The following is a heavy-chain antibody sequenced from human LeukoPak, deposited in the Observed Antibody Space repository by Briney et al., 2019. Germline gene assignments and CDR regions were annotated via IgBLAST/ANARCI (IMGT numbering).Heavy chain of an antibody. J-gene: IGHJ6*02. D-gene: IGHD2-8*02. V-gene: IGHV3-74*01. CDR2: IGPDGTGI. CDR1: GFTFSSYS. Sequence: PGGSLRLSCAASGFTFSSYSMNWVRQAPGKGLVWVSRIGPDGTGITYADSVKGRFTISRDIAKNTVYLQMNSLRAEDAALYYCTRVQAGRSGLMDVWGRGTTVTVSS. CDR3: TRVQAGRSGLMDV.